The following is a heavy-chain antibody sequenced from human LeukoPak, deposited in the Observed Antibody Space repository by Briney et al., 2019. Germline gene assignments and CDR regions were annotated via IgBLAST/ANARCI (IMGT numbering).Heavy chain of an antibody. Sequence: PGGSLRLSCAASGFTFTGFFMSWLRQAPGKGLEWVANINRDGTETYYVGSVKGRFTISIDNAKNSVYLQMNSLRTEDMAIYYCARSRWPEDFWGRGTLVTVS. D-gene: IGHD4-23*01. V-gene: IGHV3-7*01. J-gene: IGHJ4*02. CDR2: INRDGTET. CDR3: ARSRWPEDF. CDR1: GFTFTGFF.